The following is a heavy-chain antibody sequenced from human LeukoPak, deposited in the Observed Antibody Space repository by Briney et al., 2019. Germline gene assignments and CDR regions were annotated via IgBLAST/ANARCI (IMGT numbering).Heavy chain of an antibody. CDR2: FYGSGGST. V-gene: IGHV3-23*01. Sequence: GGSLRLSCSAPGFTLCKFSMNLVRQASREGLEGGSAFYGSGGSTYYADSVKGRFTISRDNSKNTLYVQMNSLRAEDTAVYYCAKLVPSDDFWSGYLGWFDPWGQGTLVTVSS. CDR1: GFTLCKFS. J-gene: IGHJ5*02. D-gene: IGHD3-3*01. CDR3: AKLVPSDDFWSGYLGWFDP.